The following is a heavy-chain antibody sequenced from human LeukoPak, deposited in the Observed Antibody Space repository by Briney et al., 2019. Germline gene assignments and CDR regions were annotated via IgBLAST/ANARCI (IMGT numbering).Heavy chain of an antibody. CDR1: GFTLSNHW. V-gene: IGHV3-7*01. CDR3: AREWWGDYLFDYYYGLDV. CDR2: IKQDGSEK. Sequence: PGGSLRLSCAASGFTLSNHWMNWVRQAPGKGVEWVANIKQDGSEKYYVDSVKGRFTISRDNAKNLLYLQMNNLRVEDTAVYYCAREWWGDYLFDYYYGLDVWGQGITVTVSS. J-gene: IGHJ6*02. D-gene: IGHD4-17*01.